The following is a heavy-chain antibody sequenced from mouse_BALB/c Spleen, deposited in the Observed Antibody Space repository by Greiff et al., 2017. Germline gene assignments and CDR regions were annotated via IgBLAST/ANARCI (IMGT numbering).Heavy chain of an antibody. Sequence: EVQGVESGGGLVQPGGSLKLSCAASGFTFSSYGMSWVRQTPDKRLELVATINSNGGSNYYPDSVNGRFTISRVNAKNTLYLQMSSLKSEDKAMYYCARDPDYPGDSPYAMDYWGQGTSVTVSS. D-gene: IGHD2-4*01. J-gene: IGHJ4*01. CDR3: ARDPDYPGDSPYAMDY. V-gene: IGHV5-6-3*01. CDR1: GFTFSSYG. CDR2: INSNGGSN.